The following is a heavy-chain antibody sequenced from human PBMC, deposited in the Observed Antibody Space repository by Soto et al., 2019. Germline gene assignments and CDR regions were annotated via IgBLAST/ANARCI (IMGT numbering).Heavy chain of an antibody. CDR2: IYWNDDK. V-gene: IGHV2-5*01. Sequence: SGPTLVNPTQTLTLTCTFSGFSLSTSGVGVGWIRQPPGKALEWLALIYWNDDKRYSPSLKSRLTITKDTSKNQVVLTMTNMDPVDTATFYCVPHLGYCSDGSCYNWFDPWGQGTLVTVSS. D-gene: IGHD2-15*01. J-gene: IGHJ5*02. CDR1: GFSLSTSGVG. CDR3: VPHLGYCSDGSCYNWFDP.